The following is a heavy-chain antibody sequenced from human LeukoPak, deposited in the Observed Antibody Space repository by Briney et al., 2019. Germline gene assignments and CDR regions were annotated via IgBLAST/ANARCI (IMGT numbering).Heavy chain of an antibody. CDR3: ARSSSRYCSGGSCYSGVLGYFDY. J-gene: IGHJ4*02. Sequence: GGSLRLSCAASGFTFDDYGMSWVRQAPGKGLEWVSGINWNGGSTGYADSVKGRFTISRDNAKNSLYPQMNSLRAEDTAVYYCARSSSRYCSGGSCYSGVLGYFDYWGQGTLVTVSS. V-gene: IGHV3-20*04. D-gene: IGHD2-15*01. CDR1: GFTFDDYG. CDR2: INWNGGST.